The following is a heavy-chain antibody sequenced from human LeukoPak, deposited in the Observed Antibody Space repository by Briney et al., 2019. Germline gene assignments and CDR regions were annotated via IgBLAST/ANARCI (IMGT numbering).Heavy chain of an antibody. Sequence: GASVKVSCKASGYTFTGYYIHWVRQAPGQGLECVGWINPNSGGTNYAQKFQGRVTMTRDTSISTAYMELSRLRSDDTAVHYCARVGSGSDFSGLDPWGQGTLVTVSS. CDR3: ARVGSGSDFSGLDP. CDR2: INPNSGGT. V-gene: IGHV1-2*02. D-gene: IGHD3-10*01. J-gene: IGHJ5*02. CDR1: GYTFTGYY.